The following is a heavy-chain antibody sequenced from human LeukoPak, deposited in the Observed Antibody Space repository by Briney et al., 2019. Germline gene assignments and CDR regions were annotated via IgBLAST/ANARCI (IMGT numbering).Heavy chain of an antibody. CDR1: GGTFNHFG. D-gene: IGHD6-19*01. CDR2: IIPILDLT. CDR3: AADLGSGPRVY. J-gene: IGHJ4*02. V-gene: IGHV1-69*04. Sequence: SVQVSCKASGGTFNHFGINWVRQAPGQGLEWMGRIIPILDLTKYTPKIQDRVTITADKSTSTAYMELNSLRSEDTAVYYCAADLGSGPRVYWGQGTLVTVSS.